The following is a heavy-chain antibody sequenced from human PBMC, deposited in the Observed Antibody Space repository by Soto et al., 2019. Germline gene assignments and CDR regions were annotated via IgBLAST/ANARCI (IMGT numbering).Heavy chain of an antibody. CDR1: GGTFSSYT. J-gene: IGHJ6*02. V-gene: IGHV1-69*04. CDR3: ARDRGCSGGSCYSEYYYYGMDV. D-gene: IGHD2-15*01. CDR2: IIPILGIA. Sequence: SVKVSCKASGGTFSSYTISWVRQAPGQGLEWMGRIIPILGIANYAQKFQGRVTITADKSTSTAYMELSSLRSEDTAVYYCARDRGCSGGSCYSEYYYYGMDVWG.